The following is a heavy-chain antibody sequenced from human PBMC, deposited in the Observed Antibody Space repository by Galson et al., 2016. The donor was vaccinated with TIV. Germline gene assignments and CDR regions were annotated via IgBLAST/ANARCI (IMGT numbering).Heavy chain of an antibody. CDR1: GVSITNGNYY. V-gene: IGHV4-39*07. J-gene: IGHJ6*03. CDR2: IYYTGGT. Sequence: ETLSLTCTVSGVSITNGNYYWAWIRQPPGKGLQWIGNIYYTGGTYYNPSLKSRVTMSVDTSKNNFSLRLSSVTAADTAMYCCAREAVGIVPVDFYDYYIDVWGKGTTVTVSS. D-gene: IGHD2-21*01. CDR3: AREAVGIVPVDFYDYYIDV.